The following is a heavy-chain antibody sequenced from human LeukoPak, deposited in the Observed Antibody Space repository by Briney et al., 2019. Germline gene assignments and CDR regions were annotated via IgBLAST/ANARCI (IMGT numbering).Heavy chain of an antibody. Sequence: ASVKVSCKASGYTFAGDYMHWVRQAPGQGLEWMGWINPNSGGTNYAQKFQGRVTMTRDTSISTAYMELSRLRSDDTAVYYCARGLVRGVIAGYYGMDVWGQGTTVTVSS. CDR2: INPNSGGT. CDR3: ARGLVRGVIAGYYGMDV. CDR1: GYTFAGDY. J-gene: IGHJ6*02. V-gene: IGHV1-2*02. D-gene: IGHD3-10*01.